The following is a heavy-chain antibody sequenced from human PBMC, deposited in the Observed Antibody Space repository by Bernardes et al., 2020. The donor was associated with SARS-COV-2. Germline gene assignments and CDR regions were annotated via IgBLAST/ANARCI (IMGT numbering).Heavy chain of an antibody. J-gene: IGHJ4*02. Sequence: GGSLRLSCSASGFTFSSYAMHWVRQAPGKGLEYVSGISSNGDNTQYADSVEDRFTISRDNSKDTLYLQLTSLRLEDTAVYYCVKADYKFFWPSSGWGGHFFENWGQGSLLTVYS. D-gene: IGHD6-19*01. CDR3: VKADYKFFWPSSGWGGHFFEN. CDR2: ISSNGDNT. V-gene: IGHV3-64D*06. CDR1: GFTFSSYA.